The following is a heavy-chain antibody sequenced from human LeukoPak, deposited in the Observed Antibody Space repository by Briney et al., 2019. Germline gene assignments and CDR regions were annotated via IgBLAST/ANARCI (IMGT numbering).Heavy chain of an antibody. Sequence: PSETLSLTCTVSGGSISGYYWSCMRQPPGKGLEWIGYIYNSGSTNYNPSLKSRVTISVDTSRNQLSLKLSSVTATDTAVYYCARDAEMATPYYYVMDVWGQGTTVTVSS. CDR2: IYNSGST. J-gene: IGHJ6*02. V-gene: IGHV4-59*01. CDR3: ARDAEMATPYYYVMDV. CDR1: GGSISGYY. D-gene: IGHD5-24*01.